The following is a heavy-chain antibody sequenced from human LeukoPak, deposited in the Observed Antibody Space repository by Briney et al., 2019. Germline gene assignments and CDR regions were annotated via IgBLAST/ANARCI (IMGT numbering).Heavy chain of an antibody. V-gene: IGHV3-48*04. D-gene: IGHD3-22*01. CDR1: GFTFSSYS. CDR2: ISSSSSTI. CDR3: ARDAYYDSSGYPEEFDY. Sequence: GGSLRLSCAASGFTFSSYSMNWVRQAPGKGLEWVSYISSSSSTIYYADSVKGRFTISRDNAKNSLYLQMNSLRAEDTAVYYCARDAYYDSSGYPEEFDYWGQGTLVTVSS. J-gene: IGHJ4*02.